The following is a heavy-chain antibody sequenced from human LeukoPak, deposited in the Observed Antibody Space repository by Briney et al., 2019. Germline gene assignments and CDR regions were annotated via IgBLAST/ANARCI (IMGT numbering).Heavy chain of an antibody. CDR1: GFTFSSYG. CDR2: IRYDGSNK. Sequence: SGGSLRLSCAASGFTFSSYGMHWVRQAPGKGLEWVAVIRYDGSNKYYADSVKGRFTISRDNSKNTLYLQMNSLRAEDTAVYYCAKGQDSSGYLDYWGQGTLVTVSS. D-gene: IGHD3-22*01. V-gene: IGHV3-33*06. CDR3: AKGQDSSGYLDY. J-gene: IGHJ4*02.